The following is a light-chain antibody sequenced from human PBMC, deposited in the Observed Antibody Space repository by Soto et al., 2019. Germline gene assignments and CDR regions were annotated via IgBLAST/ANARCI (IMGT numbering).Light chain of an antibody. CDR3: MQALQTPPT. J-gene: IGKJ1*01. V-gene: IGKV2-28*01. CDR1: QSLLHSNGYNY. Sequence: DIVMTQSSLSLPVTPGEPASISCRSSQSLLHSNGYNYLDWYLQKPGQSPQLLIYLGSNRASGVPDRFSGSGSGTEFTLKISRVEAEDVGVYYCMQALQTPPTFGQGTKVEIK. CDR2: LGS.